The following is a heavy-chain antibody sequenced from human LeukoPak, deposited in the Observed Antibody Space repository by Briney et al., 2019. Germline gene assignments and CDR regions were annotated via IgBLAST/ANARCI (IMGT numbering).Heavy chain of an antibody. Sequence: PSETLSLTCTVSGGSISSYYWSWIRQPPGKGLEWIGYIYYSGSTNYNPSLKSRVTISVDTSKNQFSLKLSSVTAADTAVYYCARGRRYDFWSGYYRGTGNQGYNWFDPWGQGTLVTVSS. CDR1: GGSISSYY. V-gene: IGHV4-59*01. J-gene: IGHJ5*02. CDR3: ARGRRYDFWSGYYRGTGNQGYNWFDP. CDR2: IYYSGST. D-gene: IGHD3-3*01.